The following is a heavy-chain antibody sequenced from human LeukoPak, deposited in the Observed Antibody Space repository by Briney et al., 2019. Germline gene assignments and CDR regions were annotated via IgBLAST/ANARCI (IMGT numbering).Heavy chain of an antibody. CDR2: INGDGSST. D-gene: IGHD3-10*01. CDR3: AKDFYGPDY. Sequence: GGSLRLSCAASGFTFSSYWMHWVRQAPGKGLVWVSRINGDGSSTNYADSVKGRFTISRDNAKNTLYLQMNSLRAEDTALYYCAKDFYGPDYWGQGALVTVSS. J-gene: IGHJ4*02. V-gene: IGHV3-74*01. CDR1: GFTFSSYW.